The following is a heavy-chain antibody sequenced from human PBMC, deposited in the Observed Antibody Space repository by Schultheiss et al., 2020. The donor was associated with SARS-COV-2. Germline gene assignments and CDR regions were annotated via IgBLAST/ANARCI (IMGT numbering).Heavy chain of an antibody. D-gene: IGHD2-15*01. CDR1: GFTFSDYY. Sequence: GSLRLSCAASGFTFSDYYMSWIRQPAGKGLEWIGRIYTSGSTNYNPSLKSRVTMSVDTSKNQFSLKLSSVTAADTAVYYCARQPPKDRWFDPWGQGTLVTVSS. CDR2: IYTSGST. V-gene: IGHV4-4*07. J-gene: IGHJ5*02. CDR3: ARQPPKDRWFDP.